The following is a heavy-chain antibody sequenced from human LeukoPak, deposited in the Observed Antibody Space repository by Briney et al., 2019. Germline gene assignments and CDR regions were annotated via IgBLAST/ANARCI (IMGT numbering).Heavy chain of an antibody. J-gene: IGHJ4*02. CDR2: IYSGGST. Sequence: GGSLRLSCAASGFTVSSNYMSWVREAPGKGLEWVSVIYSGGSTYYADSVKGRFTISRDNSKNTLYLQMNSLRAGDTAVYYCARVGLGGSSGWPYYFDYWGQGTLVTVSS. V-gene: IGHV3-66*01. CDR1: GFTVSSNY. CDR3: ARVGLGGSSGWPYYFDY. D-gene: IGHD6-19*01.